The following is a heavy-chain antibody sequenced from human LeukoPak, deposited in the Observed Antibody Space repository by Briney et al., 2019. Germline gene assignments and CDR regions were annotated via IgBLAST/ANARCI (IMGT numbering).Heavy chain of an antibody. D-gene: IGHD3-22*01. Sequence: SETLSLTCTVSGGSISSYYWSWIRQPPGKGLEWIGYIYYSGSTNYNPSLKSRVTISVDTSKNQFSLKLSSVTAADTAVYYCARGLFVTYDSSGYYNNYYYYYMDVWGKGTTVTVSS. CDR3: ARGLFVTYDSSGYYNNYYYYYMDV. V-gene: IGHV4-59*12. CDR2: IYYSGST. J-gene: IGHJ6*03. CDR1: GGSISSYY.